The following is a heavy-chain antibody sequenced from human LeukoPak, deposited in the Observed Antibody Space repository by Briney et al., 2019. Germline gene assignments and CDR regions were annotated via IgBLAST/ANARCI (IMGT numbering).Heavy chain of an antibody. D-gene: IGHD3-22*01. Sequence: SETLSLTCTVSGGSISSYYWSWIRQPPGKGLEWIGSIYYSGSTYYNPSLKSRVTISVDTSKNQFSPKLSSVTAADTAVYYCARLRADSSGYSWPLVDYWGQGTLVTVSS. V-gene: IGHV4-39*01. CDR1: GGSISSYY. J-gene: IGHJ4*02. CDR3: ARLRADSSGYSWPLVDY. CDR2: IYYSGST.